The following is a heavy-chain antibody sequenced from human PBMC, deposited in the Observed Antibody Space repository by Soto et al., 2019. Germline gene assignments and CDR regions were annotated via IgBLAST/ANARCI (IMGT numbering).Heavy chain of an antibody. J-gene: IGHJ6*02. D-gene: IGHD3-22*01. Sequence: GGSLRLSCELSGFTFDNYAMHWVRQAPGKGLYWVAAISYDGSDKYYADSVKGRFTISRDNAKNLLYLQMNSLRAEDTAIYYCARGLFNYFYGMDVWGQGTRSPSP. V-gene: IGHV3-30*07. CDR1: GFTFDNYA. CDR3: ARGLFNYFYGMDV. CDR2: ISYDGSDK.